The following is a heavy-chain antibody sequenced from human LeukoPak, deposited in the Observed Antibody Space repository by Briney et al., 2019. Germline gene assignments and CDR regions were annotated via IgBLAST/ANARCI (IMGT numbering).Heavy chain of an antibody. D-gene: IGHD5-12*01. Sequence: GGSLRLSCAASGFTFSDYYMSWIRQAPGKGLEWVSHISSSGSTIYYADSVKGRFTISRDNAKNSLYLQMDSLRAEDTALYYCAKEYSGYDFDYWGQGTLVTVSS. CDR2: ISSSGSTI. J-gene: IGHJ4*02. CDR1: GFTFSDYY. CDR3: AKEYSGYDFDY. V-gene: IGHV3-11*01.